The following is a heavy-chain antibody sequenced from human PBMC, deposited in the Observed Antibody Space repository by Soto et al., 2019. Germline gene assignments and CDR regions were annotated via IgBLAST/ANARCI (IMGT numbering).Heavy chain of an antibody. Sequence: PGGSLRLSCAASGFSFRSYLMHWVRQAPGKGLVWVARISSDGSTTTYADSASGRFIISRDNDANILYLQMSSLRAEDTAVYYCAREYYGVLTGYYNDFWGQGTLVTVSS. J-gene: IGHJ4*02. V-gene: IGHV3-74*01. D-gene: IGHD3-9*01. CDR2: ISSDGSTT. CDR3: AREYYGVLTGYYNDF. CDR1: GFSFRSYL.